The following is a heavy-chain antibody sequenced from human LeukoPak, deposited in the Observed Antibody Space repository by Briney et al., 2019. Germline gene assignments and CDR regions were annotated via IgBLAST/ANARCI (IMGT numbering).Heavy chain of an antibody. CDR2: INPSGGST. Sequence: GASVKVSCKASGYTFTSYYMHWVRQAPGQGLEWMGIINPSGGSTSYAQKFQGRVTMTRDTSTSTVYMELSSLRSEDTAVYYCARDCCGGSGSYLYYYYYMDVWGKGTTVTISS. D-gene: IGHD3-10*01. J-gene: IGHJ6*03. CDR1: GYTFTSYY. CDR3: ARDCCGGSGSYLYYYYYMDV. V-gene: IGHV1-46*01.